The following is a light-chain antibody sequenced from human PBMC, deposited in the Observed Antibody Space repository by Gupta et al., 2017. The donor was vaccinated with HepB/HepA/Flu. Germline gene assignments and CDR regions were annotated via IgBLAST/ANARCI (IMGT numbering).Light chain of an antibody. Sequence: EILLTQSPGTLSLSPGETATLSCRASQSVLNDYLAWYHQKPGQAPRLLIYDASNRVTGIPDRCSGSGSGTVFTLTITKLEPADVAVYYWHHYTRSLWMFGQGTKVEV. CDR2: DAS. CDR3: HHYTRSLWM. CDR1: QSVLNDY. J-gene: IGKJ1*01. V-gene: IGKV3-20*01.